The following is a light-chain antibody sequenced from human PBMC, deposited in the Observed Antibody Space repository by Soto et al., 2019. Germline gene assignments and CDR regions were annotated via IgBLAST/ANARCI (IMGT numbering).Light chain of an antibody. CDR2: KAS. CDR3: QHYNSYSEA. CDR1: QTISSW. J-gene: IGKJ1*01. V-gene: IGKV1-5*03. Sequence: DIQMTQSPSTLSGSVGDRVTITCRASQTISSWLAWYHQKPGKAPKLLIYKASTLKSGVPSRFSGSGSGTEFTLTISSLQPDDFATYYCQHYNSYSEAFGQGNKVDIK.